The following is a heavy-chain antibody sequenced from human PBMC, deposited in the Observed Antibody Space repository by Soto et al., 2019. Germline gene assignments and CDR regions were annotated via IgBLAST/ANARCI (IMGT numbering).Heavy chain of an antibody. V-gene: IGHV6-1*01. D-gene: IGHD6-13*01. CDR3: ARVQIGVSAAGTFAFDI. J-gene: IGHJ3*02. CDR1: GDSVSSNSAA. CDR2: TYYRSKWYN. Sequence: SQTLSLTCAISGDSVSSNSAAWNWIRQSPSRGLEWLGRTYYRSKWYNDYAVSVKSRITINPDTSKNQFSLQLNSVTPEDTAVYYCARVQIGVSAAGTFAFDIWGQGTMVTVSS.